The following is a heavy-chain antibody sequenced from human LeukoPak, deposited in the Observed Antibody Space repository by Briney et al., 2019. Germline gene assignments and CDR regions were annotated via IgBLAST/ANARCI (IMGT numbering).Heavy chain of an antibody. D-gene: IGHD3-22*01. CDR2: INHSGST. CDR1: GGSFSDYY. Sequence: SETLSLTCAVYGGSFSDYYWSWIRQPPGKGLEWIGEINHSGSTNYNPSLKSRVTISVDTSKNQFSLKLSSVTAADTAVYYCARDRRDYYDSSGYYFDYWGQGTLVTVSS. J-gene: IGHJ4*02. CDR3: ARDRRDYYDSSGYYFDY. V-gene: IGHV4-34*01.